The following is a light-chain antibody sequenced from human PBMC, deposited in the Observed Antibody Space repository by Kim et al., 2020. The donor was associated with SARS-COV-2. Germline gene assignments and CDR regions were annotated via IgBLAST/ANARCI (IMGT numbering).Light chain of an antibody. CDR3: QQYGSSYT. CDR2: GAS. V-gene: IGKV3-20*01. CDR1: QSVSGSY. Sequence: EIVLTQSPGTLSLSLGERATLSCRASQSVSGSYLAWYQQKPGQAPRLLIYGASSRATGIPDRFSGSGSATDLTLTISRLEPEDFAVYYCQQYGSSYTCGQGPRLEI. J-gene: IGKJ2*01.